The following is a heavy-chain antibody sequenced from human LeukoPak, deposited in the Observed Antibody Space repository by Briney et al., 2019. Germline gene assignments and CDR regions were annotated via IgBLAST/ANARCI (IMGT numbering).Heavy chain of an antibody. D-gene: IGHD3-22*01. CDR2: IHYSGST. CDR1: GGSISSYY. V-gene: IGHV4-59*08. Sequence: SETLSLTCTVSGGSISSYYWSWIRQPPGKGLEWIGYIHYSGSTNYNPSLKSRVTISVDTSKNQFSLKLSSVTAADTAVYYCARQFSYYDSSGYYRTGYNWFDPWGQGTLVTVSS. CDR3: ARQFSYYDSSGYYRTGYNWFDP. J-gene: IGHJ5*02.